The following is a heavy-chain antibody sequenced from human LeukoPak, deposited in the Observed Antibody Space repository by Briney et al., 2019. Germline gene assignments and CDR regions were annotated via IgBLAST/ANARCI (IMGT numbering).Heavy chain of an antibody. Sequence: PSETLSLTCAVYGGSFSGYYWSWIRQPPGKGLEWIGEINHSGSTNYNPSLKSRVTISVDTSKNQFSLKLSSVTAADTAVYYRARDRIAAAGTSGLYYFDYWGQGTLVTVSS. V-gene: IGHV4-34*01. CDR1: GGSFSGYY. CDR2: INHSGST. J-gene: IGHJ4*02. CDR3: ARDRIAAAGTSGLYYFDY. D-gene: IGHD6-13*01.